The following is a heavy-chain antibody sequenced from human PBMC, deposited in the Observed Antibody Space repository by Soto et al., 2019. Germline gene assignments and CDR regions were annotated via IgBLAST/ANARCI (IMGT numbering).Heavy chain of an antibody. CDR3: AREIRDYYYYYGMDV. Sequence: ASVKVSCKASGYTFTSYGISWVRQAPGQGLEWMGWISAYNGNTNYAQKLQGRVTMTTDTSTSTAYMELRSLRSDDTAVYYCAREIRDYYYYYGMDVLGQGTTVTAP. D-gene: IGHD4-17*01. J-gene: IGHJ6*02. CDR1: GYTFTSYG. CDR2: ISAYNGNT. V-gene: IGHV1-18*01.